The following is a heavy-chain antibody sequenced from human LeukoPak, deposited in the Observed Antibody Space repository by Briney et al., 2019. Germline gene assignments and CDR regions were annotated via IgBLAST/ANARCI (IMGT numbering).Heavy chain of an antibody. CDR1: GFTFSSYG. CDR3: AKDMRVPVVAILDY. J-gene: IGHJ4*02. CDR2: ISGSGGST. Sequence: GGSLRLSCAASGFTFSSYGMSWVRQAPGKGLEWVSAISGSGGSTYYADSVKGRFTISRDNSKNTLYLQMNSLRAEDTAVYYCAKDMRVPVVAILDYWGQGTLVTVSS. D-gene: IGHD5-12*01. V-gene: IGHV3-23*01.